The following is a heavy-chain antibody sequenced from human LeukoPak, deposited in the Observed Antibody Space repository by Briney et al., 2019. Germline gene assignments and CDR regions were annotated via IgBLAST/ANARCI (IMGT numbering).Heavy chain of an antibody. D-gene: IGHD3-10*01. V-gene: IGHV3-48*02. J-gene: IGHJ4*02. CDR2: ITSGSITT. Sequence: GGSLRPSCAASGFSFGTYAMSGVRQAPGKGLEWLSHITSGSITTHYADSVKGRFTVSRDNPKNSLYLQMNSLRDEDTAVYYCARVEYYSGSYEDYWGQGTLVTVSS. CDR3: ARVEYYSGSYEDY. CDR1: GFSFGTYA.